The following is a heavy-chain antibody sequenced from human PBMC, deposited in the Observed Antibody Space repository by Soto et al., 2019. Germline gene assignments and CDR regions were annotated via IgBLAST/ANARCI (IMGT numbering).Heavy chain of an antibody. CDR2: ISATGGGT. CDR1: GFKFSNYA. J-gene: IGHJ5*01. D-gene: IGHD3-10*01. Sequence: GGSLRLSCAASGFKFSNYAMSWVRQAPGKGLEWVSLISATGGGTYYADSVKGRFTISRDNSHNTLYLQVHSLTAEDTAAYYCAKDGRGGGNSAFYFDFWRQGAQFTVAS. V-gene: IGHV3-23*01. CDR3: AKDGRGGGNSAFYFDF.